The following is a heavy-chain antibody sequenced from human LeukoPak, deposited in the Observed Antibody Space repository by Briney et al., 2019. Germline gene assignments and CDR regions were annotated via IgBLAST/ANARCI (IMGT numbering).Heavy chain of an antibody. CDR2: IYHSGST. CDR3: ARTSSSGYYWYFDL. J-gene: IGHJ2*01. Sequence: SQTLSLTCTVSGGSISSGGYYWSWIRQPPGKGLEWIGYIYHSGSTYYNPSLKSRVTISVDRSKNQFSLKLSSVTAADTAVYYCARTSSSGYYWYFDLWGRGTRVTVSS. CDR1: GGSISSGGYY. V-gene: IGHV4-30-2*02. D-gene: IGHD3-22*01.